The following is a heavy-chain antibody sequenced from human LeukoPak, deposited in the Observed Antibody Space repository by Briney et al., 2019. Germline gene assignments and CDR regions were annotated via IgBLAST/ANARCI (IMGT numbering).Heavy chain of an antibody. V-gene: IGHV1-18*01. Sequence: ASVKVSCKASGFTFTKHGFSWVRQAPGQGLEWMGWISAYNGNTNYAQKLQGRVTMTTDTSTSTAYMELRSLRSDDTAVYYCARGVDYYGSGSYYNLGYWGQGTLVTVSS. D-gene: IGHD3-10*01. CDR1: GFTFTKHG. J-gene: IGHJ4*02. CDR3: ARGVDYYGSGSYYNLGY. CDR2: ISAYNGNT.